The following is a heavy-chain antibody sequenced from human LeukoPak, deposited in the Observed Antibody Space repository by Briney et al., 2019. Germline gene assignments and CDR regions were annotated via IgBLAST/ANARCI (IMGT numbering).Heavy chain of an antibody. J-gene: IGHJ4*02. V-gene: IGHV4-39*01. CDR3: ARHSSWYY. Sequence: GSLRLSCAASGFTFSHYYMSWIRQPPGKGLEWIGSIYYSGSTYYNPSLKSRVTISVDTSKNQFSLKLSSVTAADTAVYYCARHSSWYYWGQGTLVTVSS. D-gene: IGHD6-13*01. CDR1: GFTFSHYY. CDR2: IYYSGST.